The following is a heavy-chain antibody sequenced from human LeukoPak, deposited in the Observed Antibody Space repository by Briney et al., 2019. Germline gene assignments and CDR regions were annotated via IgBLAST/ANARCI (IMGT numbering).Heavy chain of an antibody. CDR3: ATSWYSYGPPEH. CDR2: IYPGDSDT. J-gene: IGHJ4*02. Sequence: NPGASPKISCKGSGSSFTSYWIGWVRQVPGKGLEWMGIIYPGDSDTRYSPSFQGQVTISADKSISTAYLQWSSLKASDTAMYYCATSWYSYGPPEHWGQGTLVTVAS. CDR1: GSSFTSYW. D-gene: IGHD5-18*01. V-gene: IGHV5-51*01.